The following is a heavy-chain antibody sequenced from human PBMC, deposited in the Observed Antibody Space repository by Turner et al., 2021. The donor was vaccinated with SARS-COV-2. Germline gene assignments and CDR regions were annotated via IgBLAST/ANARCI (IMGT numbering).Heavy chain of an antibody. CDR2: FDPEDGET. J-gene: IGHJ6*02. Sequence: QVQLVQSGAEVKKPGASVKVPCKVSGYTLTELSMHWVRQAPGKGLGWMGGFDPEDGETIYAQKFQGRVTMTEDTSTDTAYMELSSLRSEDTAVYYCATGVAVTGTPSAYYYYYGMDVWGQGTTVTVSS. V-gene: IGHV1-24*01. D-gene: IGHD6-19*01. CDR1: GYTLTELS. CDR3: ATGVAVTGTPSAYYYYYGMDV.